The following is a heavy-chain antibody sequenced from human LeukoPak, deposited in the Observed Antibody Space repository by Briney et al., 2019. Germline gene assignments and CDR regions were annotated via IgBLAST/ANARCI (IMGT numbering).Heavy chain of an antibody. D-gene: IGHD6-13*01. CDR1: GYTFTSYG. Sequence: ASVKVSCKASGYTFTSYGISWVRQAPGQGLEWMGWISAYNGNTNYAQKLQGRVTMTTDTSTSTAYMELRSLRSDDTAVYYCAVAYSSSWYLMPFDIWGQGTMVTVSS. V-gene: IGHV1-18*01. CDR3: AVAYSSSWYLMPFDI. J-gene: IGHJ3*02. CDR2: ISAYNGNT.